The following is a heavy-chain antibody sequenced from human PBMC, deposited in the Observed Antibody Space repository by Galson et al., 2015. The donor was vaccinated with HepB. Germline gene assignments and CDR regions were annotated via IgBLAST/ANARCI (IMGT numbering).Heavy chain of an antibody. V-gene: IGHV6-1*01. Sequence: CAISGDSVSSSSAAWNWIRQSPSRGLEWLGRTYYRSKWYNDYAASVKSRITINPDTSKNQFSLQLNSVSPEDTAVYYCARERGTGYSRGWYGANWFDPWGQGTLVTVSS. CDR1: GDSVSSSSAA. CDR2: TYYRSKWYN. J-gene: IGHJ5*02. D-gene: IGHD6-19*01. CDR3: ARERGTGYSRGWYGANWFDP.